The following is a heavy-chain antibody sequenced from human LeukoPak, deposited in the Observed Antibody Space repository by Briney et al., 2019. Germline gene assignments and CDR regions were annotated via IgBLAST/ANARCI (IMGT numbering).Heavy chain of an antibody. V-gene: IGHV1-46*01. J-gene: IGHJ3*02. CDR1: GYTFTSYY. Sequence: GASVKVSCKASGYTFTSYYMHWVRQAPGQGLEWMGIINPSGGSTSYAQKFQGRVTMTRDMSTSTVYMELSSLRSEDTAVYYCARVMVDVIAFDIWGQGTMVTVSS. CDR2: INPSGGST. CDR3: ARVMVDVIAFDI. D-gene: IGHD2-8*01.